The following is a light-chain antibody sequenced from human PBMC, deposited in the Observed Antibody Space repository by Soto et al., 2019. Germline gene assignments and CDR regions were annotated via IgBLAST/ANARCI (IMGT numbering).Light chain of an antibody. CDR2: GAS. V-gene: IGKV3-15*01. Sequence: EIVMTQSPATLSVSPGERATLSCRASESVSSNLAWYQQKPGQAPRLLIYGASTRATGIPARFSGSGSGTEFTLTISSLQTEDFEAYYCQQYNNWPFTFGPGTKVDIK. CDR1: ESVSSN. J-gene: IGKJ3*01. CDR3: QQYNNWPFT.